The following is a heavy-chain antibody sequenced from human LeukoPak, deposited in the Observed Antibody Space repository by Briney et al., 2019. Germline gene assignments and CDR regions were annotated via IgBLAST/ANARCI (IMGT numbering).Heavy chain of an antibody. V-gene: IGHV4-4*07. J-gene: IGHJ5*02. Sequence: SETLSLTCTVSGGSISSYYWSWIRQPAGKGLEWIGRIYTSGSTNYNPSLKGRVTISVDKSKNQFSLKLSSVTAADTAVYYCARDPADYGDYVRWFDPWGQGTLVTVSS. CDR1: GGSISSYY. CDR2: IYTSGST. CDR3: ARDPADYGDYVRWFDP. D-gene: IGHD4-17*01.